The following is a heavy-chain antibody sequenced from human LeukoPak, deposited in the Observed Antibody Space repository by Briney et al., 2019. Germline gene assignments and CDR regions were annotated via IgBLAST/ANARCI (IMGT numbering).Heavy chain of an antibody. D-gene: IGHD6-6*01. CDR3: AKGEYSSSFSSWFDP. CDR1: GFTFSSYA. J-gene: IGHJ5*02. CDR2: ISGSGGST. V-gene: IGHV3-23*01. Sequence: GGSLRLSCAASGFTFSSYAMSWVRQAPGKGLEWVSAISGSGGSTYYADSVKGRFTISRDNSKNTLYLQMNSLRAEDTAVYYCAKGEYSSSFSSWFDPWGQGTLVTVSS.